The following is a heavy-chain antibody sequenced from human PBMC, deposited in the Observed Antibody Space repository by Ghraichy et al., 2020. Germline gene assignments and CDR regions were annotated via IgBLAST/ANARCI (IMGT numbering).Heavy chain of an antibody. CDR2: INHSGST. CDR1: GGSFSGYY. D-gene: IGHD3-10*01. Sequence: GGSFSGYYWSWIRQPPGKGLEWIGEINHSGSTNYNPSLKSRVTISVDTSKNQFSLKLSSVTAADTAVYYCARGRITMVRGVGYYYGMDVWGQGTTVTVSS. J-gene: IGHJ6*02. V-gene: IGHV4-34*01. CDR3: ARGRITMVRGVGYYYGMDV.